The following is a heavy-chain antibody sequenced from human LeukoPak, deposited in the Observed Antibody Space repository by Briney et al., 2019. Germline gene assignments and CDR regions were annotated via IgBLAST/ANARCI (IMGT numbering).Heavy chain of an antibody. J-gene: IGHJ3*02. V-gene: IGHV1-8*03. CDR2: MNPHSGNT. CDR1: GYTFTFYG. CDR3: ARGRRDVFDI. Sequence: ASVKVSCKASGYTFTFYGIQWVRQAAGQGLEWMGWMNPHSGNTGYAQKFLGRITLTRNTSTSMAYMELTTLKSEDTAVYYCARGRRDVFDIWGQGTTVTVS.